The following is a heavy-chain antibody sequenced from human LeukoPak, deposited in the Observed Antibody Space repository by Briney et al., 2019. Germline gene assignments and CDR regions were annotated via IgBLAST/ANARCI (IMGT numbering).Heavy chain of an antibody. Sequence: GGSLRLSCVASGITLSRYAMNWVRQAPGKGLEWVANIKQDGSEKYYVDSVKGRFTISRDNAKNSLYLQMNSLRAEDTAVYYCARRYCSSTSCYAGKYYYYYMDVWGKGTTVTISS. J-gene: IGHJ6*03. D-gene: IGHD2-2*01. CDR3: ARRYCSSTSCYAGKYYYYYMDV. V-gene: IGHV3-7*01. CDR2: IKQDGSEK. CDR1: GITLSRYA.